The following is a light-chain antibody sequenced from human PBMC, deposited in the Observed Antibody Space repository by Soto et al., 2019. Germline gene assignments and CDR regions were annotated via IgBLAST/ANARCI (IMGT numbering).Light chain of an antibody. CDR3: QQYNSYLT. CDR2: KAS. Sequence: DIQMTQSPSTLSASVGDRVTITCRASQNINSWLAWYQQQPGKAPNLLIYKASSLNSGVPSRFSGSGSGTEFTLIISSLQPEDVASYYCQQYNSYLTFGQGTKLEIK. CDR1: QNINSW. V-gene: IGKV1-5*03. J-gene: IGKJ2*01.